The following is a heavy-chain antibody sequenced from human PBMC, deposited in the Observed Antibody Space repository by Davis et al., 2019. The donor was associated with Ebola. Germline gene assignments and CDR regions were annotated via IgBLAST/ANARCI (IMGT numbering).Heavy chain of an antibody. CDR1: GFTFSSYA. J-gene: IGHJ4*02. D-gene: IGHD3-10*01. V-gene: IGHV3-23*01. CDR2: ISGTTGNT. Sequence: GESLKISCAGSGFTFSSYAMSWVRQAPGKGLEWVSAISGTTGNTYYADSVKGRFTISRDNSKNTLYLQMNSLRAEDKAVYYCAKISKYGWFGELSSFDYWGQGTLVTVSS. CDR3: AKISKYGWFGELSSFDY.